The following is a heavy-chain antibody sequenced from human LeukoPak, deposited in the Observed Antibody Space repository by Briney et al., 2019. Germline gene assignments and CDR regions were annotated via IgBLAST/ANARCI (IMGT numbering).Heavy chain of an antibody. CDR3: ARETPYYSIQDY. D-gene: IGHD3-10*01. J-gene: IGHJ4*02. V-gene: IGHV4-4*07. Sequence: SETLSLTCTVSGGSISSYYWSWIRQPAGKGLEWIGRIYTSGSTNYDPSLKSRVTMSVDTSKNQFSLNLSSVTAADTAVYYCARETPYYSIQDYWGQGTLVTVSS. CDR1: GGSISSYY. CDR2: IYTSGST.